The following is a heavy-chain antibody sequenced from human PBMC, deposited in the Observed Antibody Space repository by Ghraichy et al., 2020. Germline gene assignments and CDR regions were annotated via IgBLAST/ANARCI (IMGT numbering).Heavy chain of an antibody. V-gene: IGHV4-59*01. CDR1: GASISGYY. CDR2: SYHTGAT. D-gene: IGHD4-17*01. Sequence: SETLSLTCTVSGASISGYYWSWTRQTPEKGLEWIGYSYHTGATKYNPSLRGRVTISQDTSKNQFSLRLKSVTAADTAVYYCASDPDHRDGDSLLGAGDFWCQG. J-gene: IGHJ4*02. CDR3: ASDPDHRDGDSLLGAGDF.